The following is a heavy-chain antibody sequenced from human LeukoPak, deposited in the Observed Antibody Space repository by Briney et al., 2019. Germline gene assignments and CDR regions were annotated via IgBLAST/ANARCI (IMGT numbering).Heavy chain of an antibody. V-gene: IGHV3-30-3*01. Sequence: GGSLRLSCAASGFTFSSYAMHWVRQAPGKGLEWVAVISYDGSNKYYADSVKGRFTISRDNSKNTLYLQMNSLRAEDTAVYYCASIAVAGTPRGPAFDYWGQGTLVTISS. CDR1: GFTFSSYA. J-gene: IGHJ4*02. D-gene: IGHD6-19*01. CDR2: ISYDGSNK. CDR3: ASIAVAGTPRGPAFDY.